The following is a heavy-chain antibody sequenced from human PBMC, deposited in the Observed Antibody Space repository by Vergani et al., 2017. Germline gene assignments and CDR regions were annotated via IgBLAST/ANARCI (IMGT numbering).Heavy chain of an antibody. D-gene: IGHD6-13*01. CDR1: GGSISSSNYY. J-gene: IGHJ4*02. Sequence: QLQLQESGPGLVKPSETLSLTCTVSGGSISSSNYYWGWIRQPPGKGLEWIGSIYYSGSPYYNPSLKSRVTISVDTSKNQFSLKLSSVTAADTAVYYCARAAAAALDYWGQGTLVTVSS. CDR2: IYYSGSP. V-gene: IGHV4-39*01. CDR3: ARAAAAALDY.